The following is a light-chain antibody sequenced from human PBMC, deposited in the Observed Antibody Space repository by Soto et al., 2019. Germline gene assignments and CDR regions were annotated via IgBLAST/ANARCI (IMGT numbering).Light chain of an antibody. Sequence: EVGMTQSPATLSVSPGERATLSCRASQSVITNLAWYQQKSGQAPRLLIYGASTRATGISARFSGSGSGTEFTLTISTLQSEDFVVYYCQQYHNWPSTFGQGTKVDIK. CDR2: GAS. CDR3: QQYHNWPST. J-gene: IGKJ1*01. V-gene: IGKV3-15*01. CDR1: QSVITN.